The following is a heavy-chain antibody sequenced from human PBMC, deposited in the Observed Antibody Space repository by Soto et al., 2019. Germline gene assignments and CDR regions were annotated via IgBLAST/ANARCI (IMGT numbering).Heavy chain of an antibody. CDR1: GFSFSTSGVG. D-gene: IGHD2-15*01. Sequence: QMTLKESGPTLVTPTQTLTLTCSFSGFSFSTSGVGVGWVRQPPGKALEWLALIYWSGDEHYRPSLKSRLTTAKATSKNQVVLITADMDPVDTGTYYCARGVETLPVFAFDVWGQGTTVTVSS. V-gene: IGHV2-5*01. J-gene: IGHJ3*01. CDR2: IYWSGDE. CDR3: ARGVETLPVFAFDV.